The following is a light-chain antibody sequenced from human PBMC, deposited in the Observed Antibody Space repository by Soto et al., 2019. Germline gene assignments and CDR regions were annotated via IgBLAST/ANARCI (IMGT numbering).Light chain of an antibody. J-gene: IGKJ4*01. V-gene: IGKV2-40*01. CDR1: QSRVDRDYGITY. CDR2: TVS. Sequence: DFVMTQSPASLSVTPGEPASISCRSSQSRVDRDYGITYLYWLLQKPGKSPQLFIYTVSFPASGVTDRFSGSRSGTDFTLKISRVDGEDVGVYYCLQRIRFPLTFGGGTKVEIK. CDR3: LQRIRFPLT.